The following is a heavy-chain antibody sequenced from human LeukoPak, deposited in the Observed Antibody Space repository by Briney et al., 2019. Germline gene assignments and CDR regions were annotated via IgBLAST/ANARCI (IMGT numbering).Heavy chain of an antibody. Sequence: SETLSLTCAVYGGSFSAYYWSWIRQPPGKGLEWIGEINHSGSTNYNPSLKSRVTISVDTSKNQLSLKLTSVTAADTAVYYCATSSWSDAFDIWGQGTMVTVSS. V-gene: IGHV4-34*01. CDR3: ATSSWSDAFDI. CDR1: GGSFSAYY. J-gene: IGHJ3*02. CDR2: INHSGST. D-gene: IGHD6-13*01.